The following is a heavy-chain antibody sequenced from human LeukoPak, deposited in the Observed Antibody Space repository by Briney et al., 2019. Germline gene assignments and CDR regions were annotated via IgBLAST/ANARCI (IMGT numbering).Heavy chain of an antibody. Sequence: PGGSLRLSCAASGFTVSSYGMHWVRQAPGKGLEWVAVISYDGSNKYYADSVKGRFTISRDNSKNTLYLQMNSLRAEDTAVYYCAKGEAENYGVHTLDYWGQGTLVTVSS. D-gene: IGHD4-17*01. V-gene: IGHV3-30*18. CDR1: GFTVSSYG. CDR2: ISYDGSNK. J-gene: IGHJ4*02. CDR3: AKGEAENYGVHTLDY.